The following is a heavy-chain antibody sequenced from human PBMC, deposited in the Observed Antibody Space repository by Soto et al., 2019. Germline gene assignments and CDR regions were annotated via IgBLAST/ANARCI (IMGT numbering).Heavy chain of an antibody. Sequence: EASVKVSRKASGYTLITHGISWVRQAPGQGLEWMGWINPYNGNTDYAQKFQGRVTMTRDTSISTAYMELSRLRPDDTAVYYCARGRRSWNYAELDYRGQGTLVTVSS. CDR1: GYTLITHG. V-gene: IGHV1-18*01. CDR2: INPYNGNT. CDR3: ARGRRSWNYAELDY. D-gene: IGHD1-7*01. J-gene: IGHJ4*01.